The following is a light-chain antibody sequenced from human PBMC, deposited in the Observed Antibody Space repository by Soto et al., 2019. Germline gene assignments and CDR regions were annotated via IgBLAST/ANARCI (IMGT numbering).Light chain of an antibody. Sequence: DIQMTQSPSSLSASVGDRVTITCRASQTISSYLNWYQQKPGKAPKLLIYAASSLQSGVPSRFRGSGSGTDFTLTISCLQPEDFATYYCQQTYSTPSETFGQGTKVEIK. CDR2: AAS. CDR3: QQTYSTPSET. J-gene: IGKJ1*01. V-gene: IGKV1-39*01. CDR1: QTISSY.